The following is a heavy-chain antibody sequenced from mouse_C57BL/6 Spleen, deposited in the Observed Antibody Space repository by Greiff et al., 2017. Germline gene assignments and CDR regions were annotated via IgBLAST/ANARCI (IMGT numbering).Heavy chain of an antibody. CDR2: IYPRSGNT. V-gene: IGHV1-81*01. CDR1: GYTFTSYG. Sequence: VQLQQSGAELARPGASVKLSCKASGYTFTSYGISWVKQRTGQGLEWIGEIYPRSGNTYYNEKFKGKATLTADKSSSTAYMELRSLTSEDSAVXFCASNYYGSSYVFDYWGPGTALTVSS. J-gene: IGHJ2*01. D-gene: IGHD1-1*01. CDR3: ASNYYGSSYVFDY.